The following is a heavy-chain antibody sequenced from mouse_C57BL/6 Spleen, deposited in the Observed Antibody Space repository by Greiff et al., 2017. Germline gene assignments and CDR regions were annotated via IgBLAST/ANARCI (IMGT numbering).Heavy chain of an antibody. CDR1: GFTFSDYG. J-gene: IGHJ1*03. Sequence: EVQLVESGGGLVKPGGSLKLSCAASGFTFSDYGMHWVRQAPEKGLEWVAYISSGCSTIYYAATVKGRVTISRDNAKNTLFLQVTSLRSEDTAMYYCARWRRDWYFDVWSTGTTVTVSS. V-gene: IGHV5-17*01. CDR3: ARWRRDWYFDV. CDR2: ISSGCSTI.